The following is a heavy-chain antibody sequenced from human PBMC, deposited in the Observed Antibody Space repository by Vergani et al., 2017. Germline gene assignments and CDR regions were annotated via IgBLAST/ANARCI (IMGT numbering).Heavy chain of an antibody. CDR2: IYYSGST. J-gene: IGHJ4*02. D-gene: IGHD3-10*01. Sequence: QVQLQESGPGLVKPSETLSLTCTVSGGSISSYYWSWIRQPPGKGLEWIGYIYYSGSTNYHPSLKIRVTISVDTSKNQFSLKLSSVTAADTAVYYCAGSYYYGSGSYSHFDYWGQGTLVTVSS. V-gene: IGHV4-59*01. CDR3: AGSYYYGSGSYSHFDY. CDR1: GGSISSYY.